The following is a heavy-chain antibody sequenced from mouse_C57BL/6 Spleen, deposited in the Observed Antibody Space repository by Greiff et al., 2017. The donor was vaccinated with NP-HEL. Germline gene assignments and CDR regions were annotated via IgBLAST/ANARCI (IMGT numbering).Heavy chain of an antibody. Sequence: QVQLQQSGAELARPGASVKLSCKASGYTFTSYGISWVKQRTGQGLEWIGEIYPRSGNTYYNEKFKGKGTLTADKSSSTEYMELRSLTSEDSAVYFCARWGRGTPFDYGGQGTTLTVSS. CDR3: ARWGRGTPFDY. CDR1: GYTFTSYG. CDR2: IYPRSGNT. J-gene: IGHJ2*01. V-gene: IGHV1-81*01. D-gene: IGHD3-3*01.